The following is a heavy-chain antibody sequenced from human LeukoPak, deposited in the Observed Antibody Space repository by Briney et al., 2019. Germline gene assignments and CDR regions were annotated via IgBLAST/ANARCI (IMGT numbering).Heavy chain of an antibody. CDR2: VSSSGSTI. V-gene: IGHV3-11*01. Sequence: GGSLRLSCAASGFTFSDYYMSWIRQAPGKGLEWVSYVSSSGSTIYYADSVKGRFTISRDNAKNSLYLQMNSLRAEDTAVYYCAREAYYYGSGTYYRPIDYWGQGTLVTVSS. CDR1: GFTFSDYY. CDR3: AREAYYYGSGTYYRPIDY. D-gene: IGHD3-10*01. J-gene: IGHJ4*02.